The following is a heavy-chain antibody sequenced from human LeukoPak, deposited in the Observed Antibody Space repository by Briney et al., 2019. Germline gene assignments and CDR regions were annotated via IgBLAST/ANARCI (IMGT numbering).Heavy chain of an antibody. V-gene: IGHV3-20*04. Sequence: GGSLRLSCAASGFTFDDYGMSWVRQAPGKWLEWVSGINWNGGSTGYADSVKGRFTISRDNAKNSLYLQMNSLRAEDTALYYCARVKEGATTWRGNFDYWGQGTLVTVS. J-gene: IGHJ4*02. CDR2: INWNGGST. CDR1: GFTFDDYG. CDR3: ARVKEGATTWRGNFDY. D-gene: IGHD1-26*01.